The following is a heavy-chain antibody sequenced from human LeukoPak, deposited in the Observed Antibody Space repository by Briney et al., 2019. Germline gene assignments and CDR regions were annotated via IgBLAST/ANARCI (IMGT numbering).Heavy chain of an antibody. CDR2: IYYSGST. CDR1: GGSISSYY. Sequence: SETLSLTCTVYGGSISSYYWSWHRQPPGKGLEWLGYIYYSGSTNYNPSLKSRVTISVDTSKNQFSLKLSSVPAADTAVYYCARDRGGDFWSGYYNDYYYYYMDVWGKGTTVTVSS. D-gene: IGHD3-3*01. CDR3: ARDRGGDFWSGYYNDYYYYYMDV. J-gene: IGHJ6*03. V-gene: IGHV4-59*01.